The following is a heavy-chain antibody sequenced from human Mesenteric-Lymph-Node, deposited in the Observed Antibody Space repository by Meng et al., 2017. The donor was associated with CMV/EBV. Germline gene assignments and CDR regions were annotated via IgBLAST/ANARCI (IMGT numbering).Heavy chain of an antibody. CDR1: GFTFSGST. V-gene: IGHV3-73*01. D-gene: IGHD2-21*01. Sequence: SGFTFSGSTIYWVRQASGKGLEWVGRIRNRANSYATAYAASVKGRFTISRDDSKNTAYLQMNSLKTEDTAVYYCSSRLCGGDCLEYWGQGTLVTVSS. J-gene: IGHJ4*02. CDR3: SSRLCGGDCLEY. CDR2: IRNRANSYAT.